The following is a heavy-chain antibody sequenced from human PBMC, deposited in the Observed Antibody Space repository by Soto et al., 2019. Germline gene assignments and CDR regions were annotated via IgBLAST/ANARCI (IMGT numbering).Heavy chain of an antibody. D-gene: IGHD6-19*01. CDR3: ARGLITGSHYSGGWYYFDS. J-gene: IGHJ4*02. CDR2: INHSGSA. V-gene: IGHV4-34*01. CDR1: GESFSGYI. Sequence: QVQLQQSGAGLLKPSETLSLTCAVYGESFSGYIWTWIRQTPGKGLQWSVQINHSGSAYYNQSLKSRGTISVHTSNSQFSLELRAVTAADTAVYYCARGLITGSHYSGGWYYFDSWGQGTQVTVSS.